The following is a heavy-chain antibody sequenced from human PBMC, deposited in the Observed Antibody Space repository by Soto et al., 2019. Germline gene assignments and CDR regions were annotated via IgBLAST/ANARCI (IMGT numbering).Heavy chain of an antibody. V-gene: IGHV3-23*01. CDR1: GFTFSSYA. CDR3: AKERSSGWSFDY. J-gene: IGHJ4*02. CDR2: ISGSGGST. Sequence: PGEPLKISCAASGFTFSSYAMSWVRQAPGKGLEWVSAISGSGGSTYYADSVKGRFTISRDNSKNTLYLQMNSLRAEDTAVFYCAKERSSGWSFDYWGQGTLDTVSS. D-gene: IGHD6-19*01.